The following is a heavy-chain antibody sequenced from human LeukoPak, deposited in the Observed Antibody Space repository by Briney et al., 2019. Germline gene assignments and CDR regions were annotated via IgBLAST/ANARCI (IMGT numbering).Heavy chain of an antibody. CDR2: ISAYNGNT. V-gene: IGHV1-18*01. D-gene: IGHD4-23*01. J-gene: IGHJ6*03. CDR3: ARERADGGNSDYYYYYYMDV. CDR1: GYTFTSYG. Sequence: ASVKVSCKASGYTFTSYGISWVRQAPGQGLEWMGWISAYNGNTNYAQKLQGRVTVTTDTSTSTAYMELRSLRSDDTAVYYCARERADGGNSDYYYYYYMDVWGKGTTVTVSS.